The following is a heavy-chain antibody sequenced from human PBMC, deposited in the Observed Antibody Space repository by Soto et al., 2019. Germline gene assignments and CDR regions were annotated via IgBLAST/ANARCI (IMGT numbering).Heavy chain of an antibody. CDR1: GFTFSSYS. V-gene: IGHV3-21*01. J-gene: IGHJ4*02. CDR3: ARALPYYYDSSGYPKPGDY. CDR2: ISSSSSYI. D-gene: IGHD3-22*01. Sequence: GSLRLSCAASGFTFSSYSINWVRQAPGKGLEWVSSISSSSSYIYYADSVKGRFTISRDNAKNSLYLQMNSLRAEDTAVYYCARALPYYYDSSGYPKPGDYWGQGTLVTVYS.